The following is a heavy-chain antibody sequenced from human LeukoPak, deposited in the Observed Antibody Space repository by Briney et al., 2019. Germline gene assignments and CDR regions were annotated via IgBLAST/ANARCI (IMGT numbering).Heavy chain of an antibody. V-gene: IGHV5-51*01. CDR2: IYPGDSDT. J-gene: IGHJ4*02. Sequence: KSGESLKISCKGSGYSFTSYWIGWVRQMPGKGLEWMGIIYPGDSDTRYSPSFQGQVTISADKSISTAYLQWSSLKASDTAIYYCARRVRGDPKYSSSSTSWGFDYWGQGTLVTVSS. CDR1: GYSFTSYW. D-gene: IGHD6-6*01. CDR3: ARRVRGDPKYSSSSTSWGFDY.